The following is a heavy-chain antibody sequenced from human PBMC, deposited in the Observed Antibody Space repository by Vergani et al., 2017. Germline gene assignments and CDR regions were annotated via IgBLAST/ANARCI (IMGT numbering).Heavy chain of an antibody. D-gene: IGHD3-9*01. CDR3: ARVGSDDILTGYPYYFDY. V-gene: IGHV4-31*03. CDR2: IYYSGST. J-gene: IGHJ4*02. Sequence: QVQLQESGPGLVKPSQTLSLTCTVSGGSISSGGYYWSWIRQHPGKGLGWIGYIYYSGSTYYNPSLKSRVTISVDTSKNQFSLKLSSVTAADTAVYYCARVGSDDILTGYPYYFDYWGQGTLVTVSS. CDR1: GGSISSGGYY.